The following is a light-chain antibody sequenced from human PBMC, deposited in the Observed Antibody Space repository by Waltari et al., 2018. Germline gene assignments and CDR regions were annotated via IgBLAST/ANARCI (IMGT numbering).Light chain of an antibody. V-gene: IGKV3-20*01. CDR1: QSVGRPS. J-gene: IGKJ1*01. Sequence: EILLTQSPGPLSLSPAEDATLTCRASQSVGRPSAWYQQKPGQPPRLLIFGTSNRANSIPDRFSGGGSGTDFSLTITRLEPEDVAVYYCQHYVSLPVTFGQGTKVEIK. CDR2: GTS. CDR3: QHYVSLPVT.